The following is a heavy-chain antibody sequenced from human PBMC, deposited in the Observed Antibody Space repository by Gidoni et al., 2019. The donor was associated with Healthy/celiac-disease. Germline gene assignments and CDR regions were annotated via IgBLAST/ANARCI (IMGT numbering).Heavy chain of an antibody. V-gene: IGHV1-2*02. Sequence: QVQLVQSGAEVKKPGASVKVSCKASGYTFTGYYMHWVRQAPGQGLEWMGWINPTSGGTNYAQKFQGRVTMTRDTSISTSYRELSRLRSDDTAVYYCARGGCSGIYYYYYGMDVWGQGTTVTVSS. CDR3: ARGGCSGIYYYYYGMDV. CDR2: INPTSGGT. J-gene: IGHJ6*02. D-gene: IGHD3-10*02. CDR1: GYTFTGYY.